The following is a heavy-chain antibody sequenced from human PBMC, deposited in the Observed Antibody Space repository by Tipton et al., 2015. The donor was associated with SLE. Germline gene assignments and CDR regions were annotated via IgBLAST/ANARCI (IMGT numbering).Heavy chain of an antibody. Sequence: TLSLTCTVSGGSISSSLYFWGWIRQPPGKGLEWIGNIYYSGSTYYMPSLQSRVTISVDTSKNQLSLKLSSVTAADTAVYYCARSPRGRLSSSWYALSQYFDPWGQGTLVTVSS. J-gene: IGHJ5*02. CDR1: GGSISSSLYF. D-gene: IGHD6-13*01. V-gene: IGHV4-39*07. CDR3: ARSPRGRLSSSWYALSQYFDP. CDR2: IYYSGST.